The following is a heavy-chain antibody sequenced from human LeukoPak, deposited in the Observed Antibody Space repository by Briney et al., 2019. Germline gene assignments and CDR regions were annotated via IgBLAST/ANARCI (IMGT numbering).Heavy chain of an antibody. CDR3: ARGRYCSSTSCYTPTIPRFDP. CDR1: GYTFTSYA. D-gene: IGHD2-2*02. Sequence: ASVKVSCKASGYTFTSYAMHWVRQAPGQRLEWMGWINAGNGNTKYSPKFQGRVTITRDTYASTAYMELSSLRSEDTAVYYCARGRYCSSTSCYTPTIPRFDPWGQGTLVTVSS. CDR2: INAGNGNT. V-gene: IGHV1-3*01. J-gene: IGHJ5*02.